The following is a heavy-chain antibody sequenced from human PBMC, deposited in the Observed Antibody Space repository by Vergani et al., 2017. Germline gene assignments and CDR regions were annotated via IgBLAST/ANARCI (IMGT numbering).Heavy chain of an antibody. Sequence: QVQLVQSGAEVKKPGASVKVSCKASGYTFTSYGISWVRQAPGQGLEWMGWISAYNGNTNYAQKLQGRVTMTTDTSTSTAYMELRSLRSDDTAVYYWASQYWGSYRRAHDAFDIWGQGTMVTVSS. CDR2: ISAYNGNT. V-gene: IGHV1-18*04. D-gene: IGHD3-16*02. J-gene: IGHJ3*02. CDR3: ASQYWGSYRRAHDAFDI. CDR1: GYTFTSYG.